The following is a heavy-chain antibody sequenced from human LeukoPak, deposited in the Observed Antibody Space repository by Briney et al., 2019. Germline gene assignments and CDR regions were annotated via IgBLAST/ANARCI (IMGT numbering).Heavy chain of an antibody. D-gene: IGHD4-17*01. Sequence: PSETLSLTCAVYGGSFSGYYWSWIRQPPGKGLEWIGEINHSGSTNYNPSLKSRVTISVDTSKNQFSLKLSSVTAADTAVYYCARGYRRLTTFSIRSRQTINWFDPWGQGTLVTVSS. CDR2: INHSGST. V-gene: IGHV4-34*01. J-gene: IGHJ5*02. CDR3: ARGYRRLTTFSIRSRQTINWFDP. CDR1: GGSFSGYY.